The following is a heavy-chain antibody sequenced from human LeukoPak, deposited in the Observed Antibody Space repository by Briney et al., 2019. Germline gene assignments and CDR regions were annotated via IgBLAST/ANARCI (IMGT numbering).Heavy chain of an antibody. CDR1: GYSISSGYY. V-gene: IGHV4-38-2*01. D-gene: IGHD3-3*01. CDR2: SDHSVST. CDR3: ARVSTTYYDFWSGYYPFYYYYYMDV. J-gene: IGHJ6*03. Sequence: SETLSLTCAVSGYSISSGYYWGWIRQPPRKGLEWIGSSDHSVSTYYNPSLKSRVTTAVDTSKNQFSLKLSSVTAADTAVYYCARVSTTYYDFWSGYYPFYYYYYMDVWGKGTTVTVSS.